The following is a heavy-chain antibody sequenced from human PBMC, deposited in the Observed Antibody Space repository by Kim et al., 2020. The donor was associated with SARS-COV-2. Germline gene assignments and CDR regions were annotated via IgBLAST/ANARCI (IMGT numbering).Heavy chain of an antibody. CDR3: ARGPPLFTGTPGDFDY. V-gene: IGHV4-34*01. D-gene: IGHD1-7*01. J-gene: IGHJ4*02. Sequence: YDPPPKGRSTLAVDTSKNQFSLKLSAVTAADTAVYYCARGPPLFTGTPGDFDYWGQGTLVTVSS.